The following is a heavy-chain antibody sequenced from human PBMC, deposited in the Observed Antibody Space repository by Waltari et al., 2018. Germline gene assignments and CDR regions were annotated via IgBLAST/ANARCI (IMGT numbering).Heavy chain of an antibody. CDR2: ISSGATTI. V-gene: IGHV3-48*03. CDR3: ARGEGGANEY. J-gene: IGHJ4*02. CDR1: GFTFKNYE. Sequence: EVQLVESGGTMVQPGGSLRLFCAASGFTFKNYEMNWLRKAPGKGRELVAYISSGATTIFYTDSVKSRFTISRDNAKNSVYLQMNSLRADDTAIYYCARGEGGANEYWGQGTVVTVSS. D-gene: IGHD1-26*01.